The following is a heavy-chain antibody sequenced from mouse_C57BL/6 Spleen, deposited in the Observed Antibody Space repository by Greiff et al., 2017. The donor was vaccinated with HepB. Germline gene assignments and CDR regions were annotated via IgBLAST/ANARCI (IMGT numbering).Heavy chain of an antibody. CDR2: FHPYNDDT. Sequence: VKLVESGAELVKPGASVKMSCKASGYTFTTYPIEWMKQNHGKSLEWIGNFHPYNDDTKYNEKFKGKATLTVEKSSSTVYLELSRLTSDDSAVYYCARGYDGAYYAMDYWGQGTSVTVSS. CDR3: ARGYDGAYYAMDY. CDR1: GYTFTTYP. V-gene: IGHV1-47*01. J-gene: IGHJ4*01. D-gene: IGHD2-2*01.